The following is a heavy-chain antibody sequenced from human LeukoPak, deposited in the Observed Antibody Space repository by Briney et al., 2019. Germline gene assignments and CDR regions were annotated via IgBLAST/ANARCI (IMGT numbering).Heavy chain of an antibody. CDR3: ARGPSMWFGELQFDP. D-gene: IGHD3-10*01. V-gene: IGHV4-4*07. J-gene: IGHJ5*02. CDR1: GGSISSYY. Sequence: SETLSLTCTVSGGSISSYYWSWIRQPAGKGLEWIGRIYTSGSTNYNPSLKSRATMSVDTSKNQFSLKLSSVTAADTAVYYCARGPSMWFGELQFDPWGQGTLVTVSS. CDR2: IYTSGST.